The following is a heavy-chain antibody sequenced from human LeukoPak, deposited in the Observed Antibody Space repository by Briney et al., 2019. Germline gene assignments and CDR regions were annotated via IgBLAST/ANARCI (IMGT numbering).Heavy chain of an antibody. J-gene: IGHJ3*02. V-gene: IGHV1-2*02. CDR3: ARPLYDSSGYYYVAAFDI. Sequence: ASVKVSCKASGYTFTGYYMHWVRQAPGQGLEWMGWINPNSGGTNYAQKLQGRVTMTRDTSISTAYMELSRLRSDDTAVYYCARPLYDSSGYYYVAAFDIWGQGTMVTVSS. CDR1: GYTFTGYY. D-gene: IGHD3-22*01. CDR2: INPNSGGT.